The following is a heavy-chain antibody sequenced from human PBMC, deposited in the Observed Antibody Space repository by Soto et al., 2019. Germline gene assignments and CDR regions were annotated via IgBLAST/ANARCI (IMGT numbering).Heavy chain of an antibody. CDR1: GFTFSSYG. J-gene: IGHJ4*02. Sequence: QVQLVESGGGVVQPGRSLRLSCAASGFTFSSYGMHWVRQAPCKGLEWVAVISYDGSNKYYADSVKGRFTISRDNSKNTLYLQMNSLRAEDTAVYYCAKDGIQLWPAYYFDYWGQGTLVTVSS. CDR3: AKDGIQLWPAYYFDY. V-gene: IGHV3-30*18. D-gene: IGHD5-18*01. CDR2: ISYDGSNK.